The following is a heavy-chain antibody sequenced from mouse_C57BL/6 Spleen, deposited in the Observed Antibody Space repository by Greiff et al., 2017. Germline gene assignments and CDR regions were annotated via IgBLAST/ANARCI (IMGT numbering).Heavy chain of an antibody. V-gene: IGHV5-9-1*02. D-gene: IGHD2-4*01. Sequence: EVKLMESGEGLVKPGGSLKLSCAASGFTFSSYAMSWVRQTPEKRLEWVAYISSGGDYIYYADTVKGRFTISRDNARKTLYLQMSSLKSEDTAMYYCTREDRLRRGKWYFDVWGTGTTVTVSS. J-gene: IGHJ1*03. CDR2: ISSGGDYI. CDR3: TREDRLRRGKWYFDV. CDR1: GFTFSSYA.